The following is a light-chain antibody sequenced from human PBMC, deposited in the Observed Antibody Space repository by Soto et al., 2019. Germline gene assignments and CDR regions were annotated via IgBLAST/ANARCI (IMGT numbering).Light chain of an antibody. CDR1: SSDVGGSNY. Sequence: QSALTQPPSASGSPGQSVAISCTGTSSDVGGSNYVSWYQHHPGKAPKLIIYDVTQRPSGVPDRFSGSKSGNTASLTVSGLQAEDEADYCCSSYAGSNNPVVFGGGTKLTVL. CDR3: SSYAGSNNPVV. V-gene: IGLV2-8*01. J-gene: IGLJ2*01. CDR2: DVT.